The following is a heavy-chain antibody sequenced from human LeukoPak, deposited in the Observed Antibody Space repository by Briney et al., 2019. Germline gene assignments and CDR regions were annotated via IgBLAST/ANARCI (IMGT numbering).Heavy chain of an antibody. Sequence: GGSLRLSCAASGFTFSSYWMSWVRQAPGTGLEWVANIKHDGSETYYVDSVQGRFTISRDNAKNSVYLQMDSLRVEDTAVYYCARGGGNFDFWGQGSLVTVSS. CDR2: IKHDGSET. D-gene: IGHD4-23*01. J-gene: IGHJ4*02. CDR3: ARGGGNFDF. CDR1: GFTFSSYW. V-gene: IGHV3-7*04.